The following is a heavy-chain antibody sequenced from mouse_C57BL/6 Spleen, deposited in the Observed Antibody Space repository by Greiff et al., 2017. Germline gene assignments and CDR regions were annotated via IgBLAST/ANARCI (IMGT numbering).Heavy chain of an antibody. J-gene: IGHJ3*01. V-gene: IGHV5-17*01. CDR1: GFTFSDYG. CDR2: ISSGSSTI. D-gene: IGHD2-4*01. Sequence: EVQGVESGGGLVKPGGSLKLSCAASGFTFSDYGMHWVRQAPEKGLAWVAYISSGSSTIYYADTVKGRFTISRDNAKNTLFLQMTSLRSEDTAMYYCATYYDYDERFAYWGQGTLVTVSA. CDR3: ATYYDYDERFAY.